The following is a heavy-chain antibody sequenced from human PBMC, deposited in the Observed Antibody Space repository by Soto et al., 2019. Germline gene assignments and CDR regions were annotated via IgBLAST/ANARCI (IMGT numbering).Heavy chain of an antibody. CDR2: IYYSGST. D-gene: IGHD1-26*01. CDR1: SGSIMTGSYY. Sequence: LEILSLTCTVSSGSIMTGSYYWSWIRQPPGKGLEWIGYIYYSGSTNYNPSLKSRVTISVDTSKNQFSLKLSSVTAADTAVYYCARRSAMGAFDIWGQGTMVTVSS. V-gene: IGHV4-61*01. J-gene: IGHJ3*02. CDR3: ARRSAMGAFDI.